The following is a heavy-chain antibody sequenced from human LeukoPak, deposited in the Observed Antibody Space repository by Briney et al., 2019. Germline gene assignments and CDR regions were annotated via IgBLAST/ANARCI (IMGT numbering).Heavy chain of an antibody. Sequence: GGSLRLSCAASGLTVSSNYMSWVRQDPGKGVEWVSVIYGDGTTGYADSVKDRFIIFRDTSKDTLYLQMESLRVEDTAVYYCARDGIAMTLDYWGQGTLVIVSS. CDR3: ARDGIAMTLDY. CDR2: IYGDGTT. CDR1: GLTVSSNY. V-gene: IGHV3-66*01. J-gene: IGHJ4*02. D-gene: IGHD2-2*01.